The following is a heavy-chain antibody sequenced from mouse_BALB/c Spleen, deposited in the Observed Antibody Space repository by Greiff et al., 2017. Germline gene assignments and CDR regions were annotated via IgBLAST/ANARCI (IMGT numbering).Heavy chain of an antibody. Sequence: LQQPGSELVRPGASVKLSCKASGYTFTSYWMHWVKQRPGQGLEWIGNIYPGSGSTNYDEKFKSKATLTVDTSSSTAYMQLSSLTSEDSAVYYCTRRAYGNYEGAMDYWGQGTSVTVSA. CDR3: TRRAYGNYEGAMDY. CDR1: GYTFTSYW. V-gene: IGHV1S22*01. CDR2: IYPGSGST. D-gene: IGHD2-1*01. J-gene: IGHJ4*01.